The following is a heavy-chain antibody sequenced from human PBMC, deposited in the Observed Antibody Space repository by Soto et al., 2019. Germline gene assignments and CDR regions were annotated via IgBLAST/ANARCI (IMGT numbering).Heavy chain of an antibody. Sequence: NPSETLSLTCTVSGGSISSYYWSWIRQPPGKGLEWIGYIYYSGSTNYNPSLKSRVTISVDTSKNQFSLKLSSVTAADTAVYYCARLFDSYYYGSGSYYKFSDYYYYMDVWGKGTTVTVSS. CDR3: ARLFDSYYYGSGSYYKFSDYYYYMDV. CDR1: GGSISSYY. D-gene: IGHD3-10*01. CDR2: IYYSGST. V-gene: IGHV4-59*08. J-gene: IGHJ6*03.